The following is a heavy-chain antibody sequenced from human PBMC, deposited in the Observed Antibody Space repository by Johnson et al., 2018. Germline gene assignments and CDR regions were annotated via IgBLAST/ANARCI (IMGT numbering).Heavy chain of an antibody. CDR1: GFTFSSYA. J-gene: IGHJ1*01. CDR3: AKDSFDAEAAIVAEYFQH. D-gene: IGHD2-2*01. Sequence: VQLLESGGGVVQPGRSLRLSCAASGFTFSSYAMHWVRQAPGQGLEWGAVVSLDGSNGYYADSVKGRFTISRDNSKNTLSLQMNNLRSEDTAGYYCAKDSFDAEAAIVAEYFQHWGQGTLVTVSS. V-gene: IGHV3-30*04. CDR2: VSLDGSNG.